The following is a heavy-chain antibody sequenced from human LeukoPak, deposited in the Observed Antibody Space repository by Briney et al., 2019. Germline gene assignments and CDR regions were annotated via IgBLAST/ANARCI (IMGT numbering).Heavy chain of an antibody. J-gene: IGHJ4*02. CDR1: GYSFTNYW. CDR3: AGGSEYDSSGFRFEGEPYFDY. V-gene: IGHV5-51*01. D-gene: IGHD3-22*01. Sequence: GESLKISCKGSGYSFTNYWIGWVRQMPGKGLEWMGIIYPGDSDTRYSPSFQGQVTISADKSISTAYLQWSSLKASDTAMYYCAGGSEYDSSGFRFEGEPYFDYWGQGTLVTVSS. CDR2: IYPGDSDT.